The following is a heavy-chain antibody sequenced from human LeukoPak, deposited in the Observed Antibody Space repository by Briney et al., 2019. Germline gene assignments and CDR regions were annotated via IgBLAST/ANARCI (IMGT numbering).Heavy chain of an antibody. CDR3: ARDKGRIAVAGTCYFDY. CDR2: INPSGGST. CDR1: GYTFTSYY. Sequence: ASVKVSCKASGYTFTSYYMHWVRQAPGQGLEWMRIINPSGGSTSYAQKFQGRVTMTRDTSTSTVYMELSSLRSEDTAVYYCARDKGRIAVAGTCYFDYWGQGTLVTVSS. V-gene: IGHV1-46*03. D-gene: IGHD6-19*01. J-gene: IGHJ4*02.